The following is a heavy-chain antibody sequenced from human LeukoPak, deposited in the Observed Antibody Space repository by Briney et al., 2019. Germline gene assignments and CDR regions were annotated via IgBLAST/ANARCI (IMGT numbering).Heavy chain of an antibody. J-gene: IGHJ3*02. CDR2: IYYSGST. V-gene: IGHV4-39*07. D-gene: IGHD6-19*01. CDR1: GGSISSSSYY. CDR3: ARGRIAVRWLGAFDI. Sequence: ASETLSLTCTVSGGSISSSSYYWGWIRQPPGKGLEWIGSIYYSGSTYYNPSLKSRVTISVDTSKNQFSLKLSSVTAADTAVYYCARGRIAVRWLGAFDIWGQGTMVTVSS.